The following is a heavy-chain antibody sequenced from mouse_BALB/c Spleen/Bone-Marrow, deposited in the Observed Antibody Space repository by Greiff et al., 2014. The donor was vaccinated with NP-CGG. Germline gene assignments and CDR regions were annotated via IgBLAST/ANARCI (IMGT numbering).Heavy chain of an antibody. V-gene: IGHV14-3*02. CDR2: IDPANGNT. CDR3: ASYVYGYYFVY. Sequence: VQLQQSGAELVKSGASVKLSCTASGFNIKDTYMHWVKQRPEQGLEWIGRIDPANGNTKYDPKFQGKATITADTSSNTAYLQLSSLTSEDTAVYYCASYVYGYYFVYWGQGTTLTVSS. CDR1: GFNIKDTY. J-gene: IGHJ2*01. D-gene: IGHD2-2*01.